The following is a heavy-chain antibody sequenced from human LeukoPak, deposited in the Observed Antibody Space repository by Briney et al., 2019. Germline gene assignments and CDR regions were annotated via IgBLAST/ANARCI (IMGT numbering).Heavy chain of an antibody. CDR1: GGSFSGYY. CDR3: ARGGLWSGYLKSWFDP. D-gene: IGHD3-3*01. J-gene: IGHJ5*02. V-gene: IGHV4-34*01. Sequence: SETLSLTCAVYGGSFSGYYWSWTRQPPGKGLEWLGEINHSGSTNYNPSLKSRVTISVDTSKNQFSLKLSSVTAADTAVYYCARGGLWSGYLKSWFDPWGQGTLVTVSS. CDR2: INHSGST.